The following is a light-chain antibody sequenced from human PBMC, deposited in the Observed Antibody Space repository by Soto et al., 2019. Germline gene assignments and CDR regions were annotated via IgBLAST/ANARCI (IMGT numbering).Light chain of an antibody. CDR2: EVN. V-gene: IGLV2-8*01. CDR1: SNDVGGYNY. CDR3: AAWDDSLNGRYV. Sequence: QSALTQPPSASGSPGQSVTISCTGTSNDVGGYNYVSWYQQHPGKAPKLMIYEVNKRPSGVPDRFSGSKSGTSASLAISGLQSEDEADYYCAAWDDSLNGRYVFGTGTKVTVL. J-gene: IGLJ1*01.